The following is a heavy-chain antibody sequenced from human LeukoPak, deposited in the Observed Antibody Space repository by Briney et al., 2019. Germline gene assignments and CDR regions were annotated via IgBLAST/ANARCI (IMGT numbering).Heavy chain of an antibody. V-gene: IGHV4-59*08. CDR1: GGSISSYY. CDR2: ITYSGST. J-gene: IGHJ4*02. Sequence: SETLSLTCTVSGGSISSYYWSWIRQPPGKGLEWIGYITYSGSTNYNPSLKSRVTVSVDMSKNQLSLKLTPVTAADTAVYYCARHGGSYSLDYWGQGTLVTVSS. D-gene: IGHD3-10*01. CDR3: ARHGGSYSLDY.